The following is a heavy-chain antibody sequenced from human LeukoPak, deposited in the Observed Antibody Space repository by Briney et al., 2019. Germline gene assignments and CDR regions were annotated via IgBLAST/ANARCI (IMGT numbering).Heavy chain of an antibody. D-gene: IGHD3-16*01. Sequence: GGSLRLSCAASGFTFSSYAMSWVRQAPGKGLEWVSAISGSGGSTYYADSVKGRFTISRDNSKNTLYLQMNSLRAEDPAVYYCAKAEGGPHAFDIWGQGTMVTVSS. CDR2: ISGSGGST. CDR3: AKAEGGPHAFDI. J-gene: IGHJ3*02. CDR1: GFTFSSYA. V-gene: IGHV3-23*01.